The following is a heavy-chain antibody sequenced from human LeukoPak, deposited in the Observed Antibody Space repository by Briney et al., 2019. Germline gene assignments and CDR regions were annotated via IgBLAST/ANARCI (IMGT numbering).Heavy chain of an antibody. D-gene: IGHD4-17*01. J-gene: IGHJ4*02. CDR2: ISYDGSNK. Sequence: GGSLRLSCAASGFTFSSYGMHWVRQAPGKGLEWVAVISYDGSNKYYADSVKGRFTISRDNSKNTLYLQMNSLRAEDTAVYYCAKEHGDYGPAGDYWGQGTLVTVSS. CDR3: AKEHGDYGPAGDY. V-gene: IGHV3-30*18. CDR1: GFTFSSYG.